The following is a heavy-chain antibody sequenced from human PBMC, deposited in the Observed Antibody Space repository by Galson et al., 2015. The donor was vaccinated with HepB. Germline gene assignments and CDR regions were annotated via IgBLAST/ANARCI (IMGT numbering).Heavy chain of an antibody. CDR1: GFTFSRYA. D-gene: IGHD3-22*01. CDR2: MRGGGDST. J-gene: IGHJ4*02. V-gene: IGHV3-23*01. Sequence: SLRLSCAASGFTFSRYAMSWVRQVPGKGLEWVSCMRGGGDSTHYADSVKGHFTISRDNSKNTVYLQMNSLRAEDTAVYYCAKVGGIGYSHNSGHYGAGDFDYWGQGTLVTVSP. CDR3: AKVGGIGYSHNSGHYGAGDFDY.